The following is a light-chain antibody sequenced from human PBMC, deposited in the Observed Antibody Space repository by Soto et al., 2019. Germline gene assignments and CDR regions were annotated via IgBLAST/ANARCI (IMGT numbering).Light chain of an antibody. J-gene: IGLJ1*01. Sequence: QSALTQPASVSGSPGQSITIYCTGTSSDVGGYNYVSWYRQHPGKAPKLMIYEVSNRPSGFSNRFSGSKSGNTASLTISGLRAEDEADYYCSSYTSSSTLYVFGTGTKVTVL. V-gene: IGLV2-14*01. CDR1: SSDVGGYNY. CDR3: SSYTSSSTLYV. CDR2: EVS.